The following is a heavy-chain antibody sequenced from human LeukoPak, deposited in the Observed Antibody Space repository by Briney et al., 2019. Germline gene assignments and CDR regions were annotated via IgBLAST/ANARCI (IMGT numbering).Heavy chain of an antibody. CDR2: MNQDGSEK. CDR3: ATYTHWVAGDV. V-gene: IGHV3-7*01. Sequence: PGGSPRLSCAASGFTFSESWMSWVRQAPGKGLEWVANMNQDGSEKDYVDSVKGRFTISRDNARESLYLQMSSLRAEDTAVYYCATYTHWVAGDVWGHGTTVTVSS. D-gene: IGHD3-16*01. CDR1: GFTFSESW. J-gene: IGHJ6*02.